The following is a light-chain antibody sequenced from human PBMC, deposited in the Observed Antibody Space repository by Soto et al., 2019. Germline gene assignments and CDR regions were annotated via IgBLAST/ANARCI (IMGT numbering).Light chain of an antibody. J-gene: IGKJ1*01. CDR2: GAS. CDR3: QYYDTSRT. CDR1: PGLGNKN. Sequence: EVVLTQSPGTLSLSAGERATLSCRASPGLGNKNLAWYQQKPGQAPRLLIYGASGRAAGVAERFSGSGSGTQFTLTISRLEPEDFAVYYCQYYDTSRTFAQGTKVDIK. V-gene: IGKV3-20*01.